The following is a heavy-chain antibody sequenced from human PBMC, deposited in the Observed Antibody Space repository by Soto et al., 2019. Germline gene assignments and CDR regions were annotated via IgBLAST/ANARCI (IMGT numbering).Heavy chain of an antibody. CDR3: ARYTDFWSGPNLDY. D-gene: IGHD3-3*01. V-gene: IGHV3-74*01. J-gene: IGHJ4*02. CDR2: INRDGTST. CDR1: GFTFNNYW. Sequence: GGSLRLSCAASGFTFNNYWMHWVRQVPGKGLEWVSRINRDGTSTAHADSVTGRFTVSRDNAKNSLYLQMNSLRDEDTAVYYCARYTDFWSGPNLDYWGQGTLVTVSS.